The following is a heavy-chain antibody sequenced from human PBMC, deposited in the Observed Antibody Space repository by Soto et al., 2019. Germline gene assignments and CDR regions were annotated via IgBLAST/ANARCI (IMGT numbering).Heavy chain of an antibody. V-gene: IGHV1-69*13. CDR1: GGAISSFG. J-gene: IGHJ1*01. CDR2: IIPVFGRP. CDR3: AREASGYDS. Sequence: SVKVSCKASGGAISSFGISWVRQAPGQGLEWMGGIIPVFGRPNYAQRFRGRLTITADESTNTSYMELIDLTSEDTAVYYCAREASGYDSCGQGTQLTVSS. D-gene: IGHD5-12*01.